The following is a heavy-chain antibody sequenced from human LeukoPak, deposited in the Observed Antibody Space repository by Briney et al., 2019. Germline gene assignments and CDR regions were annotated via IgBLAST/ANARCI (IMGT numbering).Heavy chain of an antibody. CDR2: IHYSGST. J-gene: IGHJ4*02. Sequence: SETLSLTCTVSGGSISSYYWSWTRQSPEKGLEWIGYIHYSGSTNYNPSLKSRVTISVDRPKNQFSLKLSPVTAADTAVYYCARVLGSSGFYYFDCWGQGTLVTVSS. CDR1: GGSISSYY. V-gene: IGHV4-59*01. CDR3: ARVLGSSGFYYFDC. D-gene: IGHD3-22*01.